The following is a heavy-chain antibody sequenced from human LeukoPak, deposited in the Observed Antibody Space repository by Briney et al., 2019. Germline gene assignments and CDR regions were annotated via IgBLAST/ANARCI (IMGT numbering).Heavy chain of an antibody. V-gene: IGHV4-39*07. CDR1: GGSIRSSYYY. Sequence: SETLSLTCTVSGGSIRSSYYYWGWIRQPPGKGLEWIGSIYDSGSTYYNPSLKSRVTISVDTSKNQFSLKLSSVTAADTAVYYCARSSQMYSSSWYEGPSPSYYFDYWGQGTLVTVSS. CDR2: IYDSGST. CDR3: ARSSQMYSSSWYEGPSPSYYFDY. D-gene: IGHD6-13*01. J-gene: IGHJ4*02.